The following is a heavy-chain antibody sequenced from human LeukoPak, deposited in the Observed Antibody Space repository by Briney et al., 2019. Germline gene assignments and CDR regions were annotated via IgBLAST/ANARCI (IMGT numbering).Heavy chain of an antibody. V-gene: IGHV3-64*01. Sequence: GGSLRLSCVASGFSVSTYDMYWVRQAPGKGLEYVSAITSNGGTTYYANSVKGRFTISRDNSKNALYLQMGSLRAEDMAVYYCARGYCSSTSCTNDYWGQGTLVTVSS. CDR1: GFSVSTYD. CDR2: ITSNGGTT. J-gene: IGHJ4*02. D-gene: IGHD2-2*01. CDR3: ARGYCSSTSCTNDY.